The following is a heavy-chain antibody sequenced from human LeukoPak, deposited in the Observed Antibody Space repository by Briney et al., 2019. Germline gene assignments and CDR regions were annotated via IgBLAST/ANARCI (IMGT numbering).Heavy chain of an antibody. J-gene: IGHJ4*02. CDR2: IYHSGST. D-gene: IGHD6-13*01. Sequence: SETLSLTCTVSGYSISSGYYWGWIRQPPGKGLEWIGSIYHSGSTYYNPPLKSRVTISVDTSKNQFSLKLSSVTAADTAVYYCAAAAGNSRFDYWGQGTLVTVSS. CDR1: GYSISSGYY. V-gene: IGHV4-38-2*02. CDR3: AAAAGNSRFDY.